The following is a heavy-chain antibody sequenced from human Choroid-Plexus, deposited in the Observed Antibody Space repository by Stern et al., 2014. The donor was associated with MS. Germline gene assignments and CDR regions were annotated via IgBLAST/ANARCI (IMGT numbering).Heavy chain of an antibody. D-gene: IGHD3-3*01. J-gene: IGHJ6*02. CDR1: GFTFGNYW. CDR3: ARVYNTIYGIVTQRGSGMDV. V-gene: IGHV3-7*01. CDR2: IKEDGTEK. Sequence: EMQLVESGGGLVQPGGSLTISCTAAGFTFGNYWMTWVRQAPGKGLEGVANIKEDGTEKDYVVSVKVRFTISRDNARNSLYLQMNSLRVEDTALYYCARVYNTIYGIVTQRGSGMDVWGQGTTVIVSS.